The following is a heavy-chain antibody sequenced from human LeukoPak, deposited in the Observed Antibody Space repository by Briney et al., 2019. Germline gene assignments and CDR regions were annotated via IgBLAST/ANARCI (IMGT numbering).Heavy chain of an antibody. CDR3: ARMVLYDYVWGSYRYRSLDY. J-gene: IGHJ4*02. V-gene: IGHV4-39*07. D-gene: IGHD3-16*02. CDR1: GASMSGNSYY. CDR2: IYYSGST. Sequence: SETLSLTCSVSGASMSGNSYYWAWIRQSPGKGLEWIGSIYYSGSTYYNPSLKSRVTISVDTSKNQFSLKLSSVTAADTAVYYCARMVLYDYVWGSYRYRSLDYWGQGTLVTVSS.